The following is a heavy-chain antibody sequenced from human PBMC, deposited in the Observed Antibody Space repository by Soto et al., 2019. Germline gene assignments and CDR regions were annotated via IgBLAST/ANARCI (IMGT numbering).Heavy chain of an antibody. D-gene: IGHD1-20*01. CDR2: IYWDDDK. V-gene: IGHV2-5*02. CDR3: AHRGIITGIDY. Sequence: QITLKESGPTLVKPTQTLTLTCTFSGFSLSTSGVGVGWIRQPPGKALEWLALIYWDDDKRYSPSLKSRLTITKYTSKNQVVLTMTNMDPVDTATYYCAHRGIITGIDYWGQGTLVTVSS. CDR1: GFSLSTSGVG. J-gene: IGHJ4*02.